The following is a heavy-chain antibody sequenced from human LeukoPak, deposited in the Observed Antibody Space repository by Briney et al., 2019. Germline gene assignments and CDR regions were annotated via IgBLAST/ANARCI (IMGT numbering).Heavy chain of an antibody. CDR3: ARGWRVPY. CDR2: IYFTEST. V-gene: IGHV4-59*01. Sequence: SETLSLTCTVSGGPMNRYSWSWIRPPPRKGLEWIGYIYFTESTNYNPSLTSRVTISLDTSKNHFSLKLNSVTAADTAVYYCARGWRVPYWDQGTLVTVSS. J-gene: IGHJ4*02. CDR1: GGPMNRYS.